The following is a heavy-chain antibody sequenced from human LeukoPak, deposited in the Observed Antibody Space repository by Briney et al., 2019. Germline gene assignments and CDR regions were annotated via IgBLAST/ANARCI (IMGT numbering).Heavy chain of an antibody. CDR3: ARDRGAAARNFAFDY. D-gene: IGHD6-13*01. Sequence: GGSLRLSCAASGFTVSSNYMSWVRQAPGKGLEWVSVIYSGGSTYYADSVKGRFTISRDNSKNTLYLQMNSLRAEDTAVYYCARDRGAAARNFAFDYWGQGTLVTVSS. CDR1: GFTVSSNY. J-gene: IGHJ4*02. V-gene: IGHV3-66*01. CDR2: IYSGGST.